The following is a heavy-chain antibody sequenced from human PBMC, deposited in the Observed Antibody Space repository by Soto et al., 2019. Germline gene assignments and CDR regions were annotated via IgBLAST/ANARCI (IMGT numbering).Heavy chain of an antibody. J-gene: IGHJ6*02. V-gene: IGHV1-46*01. D-gene: IGHD1-26*01. Sequence: ASVKVSCKASGGSFSNNAISWVRQAPGQGLEWMGIINPTGGSTSYAQKFQGRVTMTRDTSTSTVYMELSSLRSEDTAVYYCAREGIVGATRMYAMDVWGQGTTVTVSS. CDR3: AREGIVGATRMYAMDV. CDR2: INPTGGST. CDR1: GGSFSNNA.